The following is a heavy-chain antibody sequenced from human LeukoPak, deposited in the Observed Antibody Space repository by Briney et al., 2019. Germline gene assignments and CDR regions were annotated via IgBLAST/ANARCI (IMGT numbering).Heavy chain of an antibody. CDR3: ASPMTTVTTSAFDI. J-gene: IGHJ3*02. CDR1: GGTFSSYA. CDR2: IIPIFGTA. V-gene: IGHV1-69*01. Sequence: SVKVSCKASGGTFSSYAISWVRQAPGQGLEWIGGIIPIFGTANYAQKFQGRVTITADESTSTAYMELSSLRSEDTAVYYCASPMTTVTTSAFDIWGQGTMVTVSS. D-gene: IGHD4-17*01.